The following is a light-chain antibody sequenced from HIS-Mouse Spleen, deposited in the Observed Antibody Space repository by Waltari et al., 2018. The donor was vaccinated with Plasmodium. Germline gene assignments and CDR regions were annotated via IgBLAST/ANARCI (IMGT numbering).Light chain of an antibody. CDR2: DVS. Sequence: QSALTQPASVSGSPGQSITISCTGTSSDVGGYTYVSWYQQHPGKAPKLMIYDVSKRPAGISNRLSGPKSGNTASLTISGLQTEDEAEYYCSSYTSSSTAFGTGTKVTVL. J-gene: IGLJ1*01. CDR3: SSYTSSSTA. CDR1: SSDVGGYTY. V-gene: IGLV2-14*03.